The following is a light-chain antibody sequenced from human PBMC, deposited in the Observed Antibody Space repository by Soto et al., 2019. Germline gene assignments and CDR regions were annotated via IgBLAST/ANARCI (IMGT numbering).Light chain of an antibody. V-gene: IGKV3-20*01. CDR3: QQYNNWPPGK. J-gene: IGKJ1*01. Sequence: EIVLTQSPGTLSLSPGERATLYCRASQSVSTRSLAWYQQKPGQAPRLLISGASSRAADIPDRFSGSGSGTDSTLTISRLEPEDFALYYCQQYNNWPPGKFGQGTKVDIK. CDR2: GAS. CDR1: QSVSTRS.